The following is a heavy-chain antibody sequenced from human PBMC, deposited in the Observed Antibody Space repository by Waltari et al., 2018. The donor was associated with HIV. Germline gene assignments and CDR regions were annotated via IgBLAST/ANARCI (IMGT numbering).Heavy chain of an antibody. CDR1: GGTFSSFA. CDR3: ARDLTYCSSTTCFSAFDV. Sequence: QVQLVQSGGEVKKPGSSVMVSCRASGGTFSSFAINWVRQAPGQGLEWMGRIIPFLDITNYAQKFQGRVTITADKSTNTAYMDLSSLRSEDTALYYCARDLTYCSSTTCFSAFDVWGQGTLVTVSS. D-gene: IGHD2-2*01. J-gene: IGHJ3*01. V-gene: IGHV1-69*04. CDR2: IIPFLDIT.